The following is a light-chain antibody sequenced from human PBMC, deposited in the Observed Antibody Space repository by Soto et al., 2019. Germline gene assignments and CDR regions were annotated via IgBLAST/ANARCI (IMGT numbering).Light chain of an antibody. V-gene: IGKV1-6*01. CDR2: GIS. CDR3: LHDALFPYS. CDR1: QAIRTD. Sequence: AIQMTQSPSSLSASVGDTVTFTCRASQAIRTDLGWFQQRPGKPPKLLIYGISILQTGVPSRFSGSGSGTDFTLTISGRQPEDFATYYCLHDALFPYSFGQGTRLEI. J-gene: IGKJ2*03.